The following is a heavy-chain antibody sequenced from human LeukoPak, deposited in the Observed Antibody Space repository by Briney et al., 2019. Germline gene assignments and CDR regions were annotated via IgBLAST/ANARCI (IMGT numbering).Heavy chain of an antibody. CDR2: IYTSGST. Sequence: SETLSLTCTVSGGSISSYYWSWIRQPAGKGLEWIGRIYTSGSTNYNPSLKSRVTMSVDTSKNQFSLKLSSVTAADTAVYYCARDFPTMVRGVISAFDIWGQGTVVTVSS. J-gene: IGHJ3*02. D-gene: IGHD3-10*01. V-gene: IGHV4-4*07. CDR3: ARDFPTMVRGVISAFDI. CDR1: GGSISSYY.